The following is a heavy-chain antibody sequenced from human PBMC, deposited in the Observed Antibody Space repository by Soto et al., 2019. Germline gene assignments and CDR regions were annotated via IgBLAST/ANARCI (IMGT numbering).Heavy chain of an antibody. Sequence: QVQLVQSGAEVKKPGSSVKVSCKASGGTFSSYAISWVRQAPGQGLEWMGGIIPIFGTANYAQKFQGRVTNTEDESTSTAYMELRSLRSEDTAVYYWAREESLSSSWYLNWFDPGGQGTLVTVSS. V-gene: IGHV1-69*01. CDR1: GGTFSSYA. J-gene: IGHJ5*02. CDR2: IIPIFGTA. CDR3: AREESLSSSWYLNWFDP. D-gene: IGHD6-13*01.